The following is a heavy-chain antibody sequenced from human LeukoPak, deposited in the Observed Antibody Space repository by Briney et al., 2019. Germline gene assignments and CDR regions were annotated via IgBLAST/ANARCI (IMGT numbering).Heavy chain of an antibody. CDR3: AKADRGDACYLIDS. D-gene: IGHD2-21*02. CDR1: GFTLDDYA. J-gene: IGHJ4*02. CDR2: INKNSGII. Sequence: GGSLRLSCAASGFTLDDYAMHWVRQVPGRGLEWVSGINKNSGIIGYADSVKGRFTISRDNAKNSLYLLMNSLRAEDTALYFCAKADRGDACYLIDSWGQGTLVTVSS. V-gene: IGHV3-9*01.